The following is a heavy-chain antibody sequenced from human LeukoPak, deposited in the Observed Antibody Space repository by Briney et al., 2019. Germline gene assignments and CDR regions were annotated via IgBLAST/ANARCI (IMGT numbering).Heavy chain of an antibody. D-gene: IGHD3-16*01. CDR3: AREVHDYVWGSQHDALDI. CDR2: IYTSVNT. J-gene: IGHJ3*02. Sequence: SETLSLTCTVSGGSISSGSYYWSWIRQPAGKGLEWIGRIYTSVNTNYNPSLKSRVSISVVASKNQFSLQLSSVTAADTAVYYCAREVHDYVWGSQHDALDIWGQGTMVTVSS. CDR1: GGSISSGSYY. V-gene: IGHV4-61*02.